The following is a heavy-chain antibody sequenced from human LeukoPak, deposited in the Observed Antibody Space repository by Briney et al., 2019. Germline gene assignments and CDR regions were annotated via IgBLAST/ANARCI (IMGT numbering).Heavy chain of an antibody. V-gene: IGHV3-74*01. CDR1: GFTFSSYW. J-gene: IGHJ3*02. CDR2: INSDGSST. CDR3: AKGLFVGGQIPSGDDAFDI. D-gene: IGHD2-15*01. Sequence: PGGSLRLSCAASGFTFSSYWMHWVRQAPGKGLVWVSRINSDGSSTSYADSVKGRFTISRDNAKNSLYLQMNSLRAEDTAVYYCAKGLFVGGQIPSGDDAFDIWGKGKMVTVSS.